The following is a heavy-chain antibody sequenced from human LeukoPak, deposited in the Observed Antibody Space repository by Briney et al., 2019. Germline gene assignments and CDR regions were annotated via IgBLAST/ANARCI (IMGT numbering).Heavy chain of an antibody. V-gene: IGHV4-39*07. Sequence: SETLSLTCTVSGGSISSSDYYWGWIRQPPGKGLEWIGSMSYSGSTYYNPSLKSRIVISLDTSKNQFSLKLNSVTAADTAVYYCARAIPDYGSGSYYADYWGQGTLVTVSS. J-gene: IGHJ4*02. CDR1: GGSISSSDYY. CDR2: MSYSGST. CDR3: ARAIPDYGSGSYYADY. D-gene: IGHD3-10*01.